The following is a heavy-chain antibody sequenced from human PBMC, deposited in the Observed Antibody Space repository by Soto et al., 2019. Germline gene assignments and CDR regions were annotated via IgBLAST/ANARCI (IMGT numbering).Heavy chain of an antibody. CDR1: GGTFSSHS. D-gene: IGHD2-8*01. CDR2: IITLFGTS. CDR3: AREVGYAGFSAALPD. Sequence: VQLMQSGAEVKKPGSSVKVSCKASGGTFSSHSINWVRQAPGQGLEWMGGIITLFGTSNYAQNFQGRVTTTADQSTSTAYMELNSLTSDDTAVYFCAREVGYAGFSAALPDWGQGTLVTVSS. J-gene: IGHJ4*02. V-gene: IGHV1-69*01.